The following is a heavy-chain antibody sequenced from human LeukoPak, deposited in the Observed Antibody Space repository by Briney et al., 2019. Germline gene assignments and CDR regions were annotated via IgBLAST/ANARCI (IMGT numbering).Heavy chain of an antibody. D-gene: IGHD4-17*01. CDR1: AGSITNYY. CDR3: ARVPDHGDYYFDY. CDR2: IYYSGST. Sequence: SETLSLTCTVSAGSITNYYWSWIRQPPGKGLEWIGYIYYSGSTNYNPSLKSRVTISVDTSKNQFSLKLSSVTAADTAVYYCARVPDHGDYYFDYWGQGTLVTVSS. V-gene: IGHV4-59*01. J-gene: IGHJ4*02.